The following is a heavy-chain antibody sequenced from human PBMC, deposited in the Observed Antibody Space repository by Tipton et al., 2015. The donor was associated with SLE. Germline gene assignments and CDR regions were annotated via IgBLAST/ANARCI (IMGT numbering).Heavy chain of an antibody. V-gene: IGHV3-23*04. Sequence: VQLVQSGGGVVQPGRSLRLSCAASGFTFSSYAMHWVRQAPGKGLEWVSAISGSGGSTYYADSVKGRFTISRDNTKNSLYLQMNSLRAEDSAVYYCAGLYGMDVWGQGTTVTVSS. CDR1: GFTFSSYA. CDR3: AGLYGMDV. CDR2: ISGSGGST. D-gene: IGHD3-16*01. J-gene: IGHJ6*02.